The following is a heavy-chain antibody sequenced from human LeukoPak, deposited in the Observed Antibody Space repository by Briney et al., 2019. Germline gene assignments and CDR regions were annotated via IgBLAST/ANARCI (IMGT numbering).Heavy chain of an antibody. Sequence: VASVKVSCKASGFTFTSSAMQWVRQARGQRLEWIGWIVVGSGNTNYAQKFQERVTLTRDMSTSTAYMELSSLRSEDTAVYYCAAGPYYYDSSGYPYWYFDLWGRGTLVTVSP. CDR2: IVVGSGNT. D-gene: IGHD3-22*01. CDR3: AAGPYYYDSSGYPYWYFDL. J-gene: IGHJ2*01. CDR1: GFTFTSSA. V-gene: IGHV1-58*02.